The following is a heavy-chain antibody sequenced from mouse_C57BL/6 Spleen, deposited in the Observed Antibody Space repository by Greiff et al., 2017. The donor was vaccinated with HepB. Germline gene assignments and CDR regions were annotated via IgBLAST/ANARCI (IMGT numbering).Heavy chain of an antibody. J-gene: IGHJ3*01. V-gene: IGHV1-80*01. CDR1: GYAFSSYW. CDR3: ASEGGNVNPWFAY. Sequence: VQLQQSGAELVKPGASVKISCKASGYAFSSYWMNWVKQRPGKGLEWIGQIYPGDGDTNYNGKFKGKATLTADKSSSTAYMQLSSLTSEDSAVYFCASEGGNVNPWFAYWGQGTLVTVSA. CDR2: IYPGDGDT.